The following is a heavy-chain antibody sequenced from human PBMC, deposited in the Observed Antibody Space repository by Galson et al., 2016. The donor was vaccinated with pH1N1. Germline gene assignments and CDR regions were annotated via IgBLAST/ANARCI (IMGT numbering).Heavy chain of an antibody. Sequence: SLRLSCAASELPFNSYAMSWVRQAPGKGLEWVSVISGSGGGTYYADSVKGRFTISRDNSKNTLFLQMNSLRADDTAVYYCARAGRLLGPYHYYAMDVWGQGTTVTVSS. J-gene: IGHJ6*02. V-gene: IGHV3-23*01. D-gene: IGHD6-25*01. CDR3: ARAGRLLGPYHYYAMDV. CDR1: ELPFNSYA. CDR2: ISGSGGGT.